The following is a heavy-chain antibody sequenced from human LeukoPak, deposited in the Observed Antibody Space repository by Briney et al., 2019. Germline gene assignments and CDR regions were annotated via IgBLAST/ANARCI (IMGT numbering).Heavy chain of an antibody. J-gene: IGHJ6*03. V-gene: IGHV4-39*01. CDR3: ARHLAGSGYYYYYYMDV. CDR2: IYYSGST. CDR1: GGSISSSSYY. D-gene: IGHD6-19*01. Sequence: SETRSLTCTVSGGSISSSSYYWGWIRQPPGRGLEWIGGIYYSGSTYYDPSLKSRVTISVDTSKKQFSLKLSSVTAADTALYYCARHLAGSGYYYYYYMDVWGKGTTVTVSS.